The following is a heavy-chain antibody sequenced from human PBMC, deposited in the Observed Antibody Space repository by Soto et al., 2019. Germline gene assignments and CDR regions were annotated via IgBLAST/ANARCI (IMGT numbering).Heavy chain of an antibody. CDR2: ISYTGRT. Sequence: QVQLQESGPGLVKPSQTLSLTCSVSGGSINSGAYYWGWIRQHPGKGLEWIGYISYTGRTYSNPSLQSRVTIALDMSESQFSLKLTSVTAADTAVYFCARVSATGTGWIDPWGQGTLVTVSP. CDR3: ARVSATGTGWIDP. CDR1: GGSINSGAYY. V-gene: IGHV4-31*03. J-gene: IGHJ5*02. D-gene: IGHD6-13*01.